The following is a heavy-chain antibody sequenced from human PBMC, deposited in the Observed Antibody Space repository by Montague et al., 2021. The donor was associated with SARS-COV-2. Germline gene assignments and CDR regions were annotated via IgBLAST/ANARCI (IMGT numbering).Heavy chain of an antibody. CDR2: IYHAGST. CDR1: GGPISRSSYY. D-gene: IGHD2-8*01. Sequence: SETLSLTCSVSGGPISRSSYYWGWIRQPPGKGLEWVGNIYHAGSTYYNPSLKSRATIFVDTSNSQFSLKLSPVTAADTAVYYCATITLGYCTNGVCQPPDYWGQGTLVTVSS. CDR3: ATITLGYCTNGVCQPPDY. V-gene: IGHV4-39*01. J-gene: IGHJ4*02.